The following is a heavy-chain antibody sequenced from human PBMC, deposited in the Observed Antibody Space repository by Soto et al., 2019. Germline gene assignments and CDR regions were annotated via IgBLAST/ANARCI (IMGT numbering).Heavy chain of an antibody. J-gene: IGHJ4*02. CDR3: ARGPTDYYDNSANYFLDY. Sequence: QVQLVQSGAEVKKPGASVKVSCKASGYTFITYGVSWVRQAPGQGLDWLGWISTYNGNTRYAERLHGRVTMTTDTTTNTAYMERRNLRSDDTAVYYCARGPTDYYDNSANYFLDYWGQGTLVTVSS. V-gene: IGHV1-18*01. D-gene: IGHD3-22*01. CDR1: GYTFITYG. CDR2: ISTYNGNT.